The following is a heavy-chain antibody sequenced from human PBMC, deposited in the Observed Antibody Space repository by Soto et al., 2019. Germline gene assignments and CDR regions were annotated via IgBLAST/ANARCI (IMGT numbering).Heavy chain of an antibody. V-gene: IGHV3-23*01. J-gene: IGHJ6*02. CDR2: ISNSGGST. CDR3: AKDMSYNYYYFGMDV. CDR1: GFSISSFA. D-gene: IGHD3-10*01. Sequence: AGGSLRLSCTASGFSISSFAMSWVRQAPGKGLEWVSSISNSGGSTHYADSVKGRFTISRDNSKSTLYVQMNSLRAEDTAIYYCAKDMSYNYYYFGMDVWGQGTTVTVSS.